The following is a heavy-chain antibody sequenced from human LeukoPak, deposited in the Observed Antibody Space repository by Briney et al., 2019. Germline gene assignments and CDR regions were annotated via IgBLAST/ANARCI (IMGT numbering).Heavy chain of an antibody. J-gene: IGHJ4*02. D-gene: IGHD6-13*01. CDR3: ARDRGSSWYVDY. V-gene: IGHV1-2*02. Sequence: VASVTVSCKTSGYSFTSYYIHWVRQAPGQGLEWMGWINPSSGGTEYAQKFQGRVTMTGDTSISTAYMELSRLRSDDTAVYYCARDRGSSWYVDYWGQGTLVTVSS. CDR2: INPSSGGT. CDR1: GYSFTSYY.